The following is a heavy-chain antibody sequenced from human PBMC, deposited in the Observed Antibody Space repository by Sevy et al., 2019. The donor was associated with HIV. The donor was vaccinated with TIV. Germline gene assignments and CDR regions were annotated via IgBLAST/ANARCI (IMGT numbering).Heavy chain of an antibody. V-gene: IGHV4-39*01. D-gene: IGHD6-19*01. Sequence: SETLSLTCTVSGGSISISSYYWGWIRQPSGKGLEWIGSFYYSESTYYNPSLKSRVTISVDTSKNQFSLKLSSVTAADTAVYYYARAFRAVAGSYYFDYWGQGTLVTVSS. CDR1: GGSISISSYY. J-gene: IGHJ4*02. CDR3: ARAFRAVAGSYYFDY. CDR2: FYYSEST.